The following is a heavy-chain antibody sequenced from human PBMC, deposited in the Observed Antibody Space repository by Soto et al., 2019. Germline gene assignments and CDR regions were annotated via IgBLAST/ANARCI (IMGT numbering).Heavy chain of an antibody. CDR3: AREMVQLWLGGGTYYFDY. CDR1: GGSISSGDYY. Sequence: QVQLQESGPGLVKPSQTLSLTCTVSGGSISSGDYYWSWIRQPPGKGLEWIGYIYYSGSTYYNPSLKSRVTISVDTSNNHFPLKLSSVTAADTAVYYCAREMVQLWLGGGTYYFDYWGQGTLVTVSS. CDR2: IYYSGST. V-gene: IGHV4-30-4*01. J-gene: IGHJ4*02. D-gene: IGHD5-18*01.